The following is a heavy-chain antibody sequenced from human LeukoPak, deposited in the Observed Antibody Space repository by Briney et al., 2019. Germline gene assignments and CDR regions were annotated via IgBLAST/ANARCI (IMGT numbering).Heavy chain of an antibody. Sequence: SETLSLTCTVSGGSISSYYWSWIRQPPGKGLEWIGYIYYSGSTNYNPSHKSRVTISVDTSKNQFSLKLSSVTAADTAVYYCARGGYCSGGSCYSGAFDIWGQGTMVTVSS. CDR1: GGSISSYY. V-gene: IGHV4-59*01. J-gene: IGHJ3*02. CDR2: IYYSGST. CDR3: ARGGYCSGGSCYSGAFDI. D-gene: IGHD2-15*01.